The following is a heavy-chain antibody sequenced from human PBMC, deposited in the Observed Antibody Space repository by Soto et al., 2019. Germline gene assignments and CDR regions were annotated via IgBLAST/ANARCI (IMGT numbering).Heavy chain of an antibody. Sequence: GASVKVSCKASGGTFSSYAISWVRQAPGQGLEWMGGIIPIFGTANYAQKFQGRVTITADESTSTAYMELSSLRSEDTAVDYCGRELGGWIQLWFGCFDPWGQGTLVTV. CDR1: GGTFSSYA. CDR2: IIPIFGTA. V-gene: IGHV1-69*13. D-gene: IGHD5-18*01. CDR3: GRELGGWIQLWFGCFDP. J-gene: IGHJ5*02.